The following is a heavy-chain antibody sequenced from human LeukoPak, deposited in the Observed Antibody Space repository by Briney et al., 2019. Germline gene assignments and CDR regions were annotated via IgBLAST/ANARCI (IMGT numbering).Heavy chain of an antibody. V-gene: IGHV3-53*01. J-gene: IGHJ4*02. Sequence: PGGSLRLSCAASGFTVSSNCMSWVRQAPGKGLEWVSVIYSGGSTYYADSVKGRFTISRDNSKNTLYLQMNSLRAEDTAVYYCARARSGWHIDYWGQGTLVTVSS. CDR2: IYSGGST. D-gene: IGHD6-19*01. CDR3: ARARSGWHIDY. CDR1: GFTVSSNC.